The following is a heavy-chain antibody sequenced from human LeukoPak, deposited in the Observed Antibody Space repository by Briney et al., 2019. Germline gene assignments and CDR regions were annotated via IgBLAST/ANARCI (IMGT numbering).Heavy chain of an antibody. CDR3: ARGGGSGTYYKWLDY. V-gene: IGHV1-2*02. J-gene: IGHJ4*02. CDR2: INPNSGGT. Sequence: ASVKVSCKASGYTFTGYYMHWVRQAPGQGLEWMGWINPNSGGTNYAQKFQGRVTMTRDTSISTAYMELSRLRSDDTAVYYCARGGGSGTYYKWLDYWGQGTLVTVSS. D-gene: IGHD3-10*01. CDR1: GYTFTGYY.